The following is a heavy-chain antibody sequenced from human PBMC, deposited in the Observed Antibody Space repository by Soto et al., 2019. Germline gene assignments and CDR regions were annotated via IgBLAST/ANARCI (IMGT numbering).Heavy chain of an antibody. J-gene: IGHJ5*02. V-gene: IGHV1-69*06. Sequence: QVQLVQSGAEVKKPGSSVKVSCKASGGTFSSYAISWVRQAPGQGLEWMGGIIPIFGTANYAQKFQGRVTITADKSKSTAYMELSSLRSEDTAVYYCARDRYNWNYVWAINWFDPWGQGTLVTVSS. CDR3: ARDRYNWNYVWAINWFDP. CDR2: IIPIFGTA. CDR1: GGTFSSYA. D-gene: IGHD1-7*01.